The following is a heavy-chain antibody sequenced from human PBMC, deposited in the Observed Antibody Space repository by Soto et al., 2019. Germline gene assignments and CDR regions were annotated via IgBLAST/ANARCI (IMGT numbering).Heavy chain of an antibody. CDR2: ISGSGGST. Sequence: GGSLRLSCAASGFTFSSYAMSWVRQAPGKGLEWVSAISGSGGSTYYADSVKGRFTISRDNSKNTLYLQMNGLRAEDTAVYYCAKDRDSGSYYGSGRPFNYWGQGTLVTVSS. CDR3: AKDRDSGSYYGSGRPFNY. V-gene: IGHV3-23*01. J-gene: IGHJ4*02. D-gene: IGHD3-10*01. CDR1: GFTFSSYA.